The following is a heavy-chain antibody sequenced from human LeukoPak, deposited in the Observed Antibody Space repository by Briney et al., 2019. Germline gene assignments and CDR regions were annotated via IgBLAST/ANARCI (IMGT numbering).Heavy chain of an antibody. J-gene: IGHJ4*02. CDR3: ARHAGRRHFVSGYYPDY. Sequence: GESLKISCKGSGYSFTSYWIGWVRQMPGKGLEWMGIIYPGDSDTRYSPSFQGQVTISADKSISTAYLQWSSLKASDTAMYYCARHAGRRHFVSGYYPDYWGQGTLVTVSS. V-gene: IGHV5-51*01. CDR2: IYPGDSDT. CDR1: GYSFTSYW. D-gene: IGHD3-22*01.